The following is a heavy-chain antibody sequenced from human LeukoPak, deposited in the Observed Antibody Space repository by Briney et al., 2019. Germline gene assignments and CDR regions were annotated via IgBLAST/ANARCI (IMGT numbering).Heavy chain of an antibody. J-gene: IGHJ5*02. CDR1: GGSFSGYY. D-gene: IGHD2-2*01. Sequence: SETLSLTCAVYGGSFSGYYWSWIRQPPGKGLEWIGEINHSGSTNYNPSLKSRVTISVDTSKNQFSLKLSSVTAADTAVYYCARRGYCSSTSCYGRRRSFDPWGQGTLVTVSS. CDR3: ARRGYCSSTSCYGRRRSFDP. CDR2: INHSGST. V-gene: IGHV4-34*01.